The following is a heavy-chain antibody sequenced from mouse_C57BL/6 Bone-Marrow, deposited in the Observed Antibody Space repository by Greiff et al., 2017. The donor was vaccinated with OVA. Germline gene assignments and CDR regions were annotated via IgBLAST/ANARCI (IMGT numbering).Heavy chain of an antibody. Sequence: QVQLQQPGAELVRPGSSVKLSCKASGYTFTSYWMDWVKQRPGQGLEWIGNIYPSDSETHYNQKFKDKATLTVDKSSSTAYMQLSSLTSEDSAVYYCARGVWDGYFFAYGGQGTLVTVSA. CDR3: ARGVWDGYFFAY. CDR2: IYPSDSET. V-gene: IGHV1-61*01. D-gene: IGHD2-3*01. J-gene: IGHJ3*01. CDR1: GYTFTSYW.